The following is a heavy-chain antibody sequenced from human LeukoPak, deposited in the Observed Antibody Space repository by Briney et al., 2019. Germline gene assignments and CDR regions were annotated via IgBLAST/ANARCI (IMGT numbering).Heavy chain of an antibody. J-gene: IGHJ4*02. Sequence: GGSLRLSCAASGFTFSSYGMHWVRQAPGKGLEWVAVISYDGSNKYYADSVKGRFTISRDNSKNTLYLQMNSLRAEDTAVYYCAKDGYRSGLDYWGQGTLVTVSS. V-gene: IGHV3-30*18. D-gene: IGHD6-13*01. CDR3: AKDGYRSGLDY. CDR1: GFTFSSYG. CDR2: ISYDGSNK.